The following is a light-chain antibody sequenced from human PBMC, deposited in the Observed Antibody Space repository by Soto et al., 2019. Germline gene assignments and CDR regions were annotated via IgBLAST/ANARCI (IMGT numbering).Light chain of an antibody. CDR2: DTS. V-gene: IGKV3-11*01. J-gene: IGKJ2*01. Sequence: EILLTQSPATLSLSPGERATLSCRASQSVSSYLAWYQQKPGQAPRLLIYDTSNRATGIPARFSGSGSGTDFTLTISGLEPEDFAVYYCQQRSNWPMYTFGQGTKLEIK. CDR3: QQRSNWPMYT. CDR1: QSVSSY.